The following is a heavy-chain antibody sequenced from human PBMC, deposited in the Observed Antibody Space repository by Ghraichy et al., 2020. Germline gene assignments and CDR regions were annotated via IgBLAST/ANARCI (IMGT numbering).Heavy chain of an antibody. CDR1: TGSISSYY. J-gene: IGHJ5*02. CDR2: IHYTGKS. V-gene: IGHV4-59*13. D-gene: IGHD3-3*01. Sequence: SETLSLTCTFSTGSISSYYWTWLRQYPGKGLEWIGNIHYTGKSNYHPALKSRVTMSIDTSRNQFSLWLQSVTAADTAMYYCAGDVGYDFWTGRNWFDPWGQGTLVTVSS. CDR3: AGDVGYDFWTGRNWFDP.